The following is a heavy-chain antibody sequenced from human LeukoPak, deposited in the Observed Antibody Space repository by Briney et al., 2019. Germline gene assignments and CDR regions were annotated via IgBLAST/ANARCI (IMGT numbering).Heavy chain of an antibody. CDR1: GYTFTGYY. CDR2: INPNSGGT. J-gene: IGHJ5*02. V-gene: IGHV1-2*02. CDR3: ARGRCSGGSCYPTGRYNWFDP. Sequence: ASVKVSCKASGYTFTGYYMHWVRQAPGQGLEWMGWINPNSGGTNYAQKFQGRVTMTRDTSISTAYMELSRLRSDDTAVYYCARGRCSGGSCYPTGRYNWFDPWGQGTLVTVSS. D-gene: IGHD2-15*01.